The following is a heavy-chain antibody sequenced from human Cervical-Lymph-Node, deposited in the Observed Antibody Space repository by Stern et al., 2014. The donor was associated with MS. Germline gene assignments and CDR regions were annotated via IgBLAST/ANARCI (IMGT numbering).Heavy chain of an antibody. D-gene: IGHD3-10*01. V-gene: IGHV4-59*02. CDR1: GVSVTTSY. J-gene: IGHJ2*01. CDR3: ARDIGVDL. Sequence: VQLQESGPGLVKPSETLSLTCTVSGVSVTTSYWTWIRQPPGKGLDWIGYVYHSGRAEYNPSLKSRVTMSVDSSKNQFSLTLSSVTAADTAVYYCARDIGVDLWGHGTLVIVSS. CDR2: VYHSGRA.